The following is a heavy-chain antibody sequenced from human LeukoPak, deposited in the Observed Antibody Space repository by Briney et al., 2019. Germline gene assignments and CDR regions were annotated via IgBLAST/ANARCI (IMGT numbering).Heavy chain of an antibody. CDR3: ARDLGGPSWFDP. CDR1: GFAFSSYA. J-gene: IGHJ5*02. D-gene: IGHD3-10*01. V-gene: IGHV3-64*01. Sequence: GGSLRLSCAASGFAFSSYAMHWVRQAPGKGLEYVSAISSNGGSTYYANSVKGRFTISRDNSKNTLYLQMGSLRAEDMAVYYCARDLGGPSWFDPWGQGPWSPSPQ. CDR2: ISSNGGST.